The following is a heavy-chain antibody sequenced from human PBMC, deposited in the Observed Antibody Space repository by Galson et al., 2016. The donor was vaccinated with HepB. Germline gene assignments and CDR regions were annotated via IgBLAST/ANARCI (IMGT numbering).Heavy chain of an antibody. CDR1: GFTFSNYV. V-gene: IGHV3-23*01. Sequence: SLRLSCAASGFTFSNYVMTWVRQAPGKGLEWVSAISVSGDRTYYADSLKGRFTISRDNSKNTLYLEMNSLRAEDMAVYYCAKDSSAYGWYFDYWGQGTLVTVSS. CDR3: AKDSSAYGWYFDY. J-gene: IGHJ4*02. CDR2: ISVSGDRT. D-gene: IGHD3-22*01.